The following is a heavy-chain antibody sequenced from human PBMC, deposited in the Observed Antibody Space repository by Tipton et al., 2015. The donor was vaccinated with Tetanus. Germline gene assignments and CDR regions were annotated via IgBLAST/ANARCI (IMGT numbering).Heavy chain of an antibody. CDR2: VSYSGRT. V-gene: IGHV4-61*08. D-gene: IGHD3-3*01. J-gene: IGHJ4*02. CDR1: GGSVRGGDYS. CDR3: ARANYDFPKKGPFDS. Sequence: TLSLTCTVSGGSVRGGDYSWNWIRQPPGKGLEWLAYVSYSGRTNSNYSLKSRITASLDASKNQFSLRLTSVTAADTAVYYCARANYDFPKKGPFDSWGQGTLVIVSS.